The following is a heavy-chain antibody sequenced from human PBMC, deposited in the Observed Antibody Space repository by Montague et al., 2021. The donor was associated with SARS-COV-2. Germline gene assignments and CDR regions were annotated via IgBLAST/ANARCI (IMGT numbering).Heavy chain of an antibody. V-gene: IGHV4-39*01. CDR3: ARPGRGYSYGLDAFEV. CDR1: GGSISNSIYY. J-gene: IGHJ3*01. D-gene: IGHD5-18*01. Sequence: SETLSLTCTVSGGSISNSIYYWGWIRQPPGKGLEWIVSIYYTGSTYSNPSLKSRVTISMNTSNNQFFLKLTSVTAADAAVYYCARPGRGYSYGLDAFEVWGQGTMVTVSS. CDR2: IYYTGST.